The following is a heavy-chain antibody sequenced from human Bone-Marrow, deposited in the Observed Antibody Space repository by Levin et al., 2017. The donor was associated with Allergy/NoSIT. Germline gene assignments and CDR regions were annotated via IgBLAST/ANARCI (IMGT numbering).Heavy chain of an antibody. CDR1: GFTFLSYT. CDR3: ARGLRGMATITGVHS. V-gene: IGHV3-21*01. CDR2: ISSSSRHI. D-gene: IGHD5-24*01. J-gene: IGHJ4*02. Sequence: TTGGSLRLSCAASGFTFLSYTMAWVRQAPGKGLEWVSSISSSSRHIYYADSLKGRFTISRDNAKNSLYLQMSSLRVEDTAVYYCARGLRGMATITGVHSWGQGTLVTVSS.